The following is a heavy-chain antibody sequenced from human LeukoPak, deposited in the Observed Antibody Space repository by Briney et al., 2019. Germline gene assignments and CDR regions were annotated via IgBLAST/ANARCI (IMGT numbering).Heavy chain of an antibody. CDR3: AKDYDFWSGYSSLWYFDL. D-gene: IGHD3-3*01. V-gene: IGHV3-23*01. Sequence: PGGSLRLSCAASGFTFSSYAMSWVRQAPGKGLEWISAISGSGGSTYYADSVKGRFTISRDNSKNTLYLQMNSLRAEDTAVYYCAKDYDFWSGYSSLWYFDLWGRGTLVTVSS. CDR1: GFTFSSYA. J-gene: IGHJ2*01. CDR2: ISGSGGST.